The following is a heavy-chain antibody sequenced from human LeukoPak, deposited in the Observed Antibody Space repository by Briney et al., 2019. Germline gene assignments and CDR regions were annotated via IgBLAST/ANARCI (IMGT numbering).Heavy chain of an antibody. J-gene: IGHJ4*02. CDR1: GFTFDDDA. V-gene: IGHV3-20*04. Sequence: GGSLRLSCAASGFTFDDDAMSWVRQAPGKGLEWVSGINWNGGSTGYADSVKGRFTISRDNSKKSLYLQMNSLRAEDTALYYCARVGSYPFGDSFDYWGQGTLVTVSS. CDR2: INWNGGST. CDR3: ARVGSYPFGDSFDY. D-gene: IGHD3-10*01.